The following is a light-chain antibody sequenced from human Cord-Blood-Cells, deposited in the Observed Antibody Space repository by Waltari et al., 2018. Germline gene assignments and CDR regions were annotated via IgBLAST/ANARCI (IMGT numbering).Light chain of an antibody. CDR2: DAS. V-gene: IGKV1-33*01. J-gene: IGKJ4*01. CDR3: QQYDNLHLT. CDR1: QYISNY. Sequence: DIQMTQSPSSLSASVGDRVTITCQASQYISNYLNWYQQKPGKAPKHLIYDASNWETGVPSTFSGSGSWTEFTSTISSLQPADIATYYCQQYDNLHLTFGGGTKVEIK.